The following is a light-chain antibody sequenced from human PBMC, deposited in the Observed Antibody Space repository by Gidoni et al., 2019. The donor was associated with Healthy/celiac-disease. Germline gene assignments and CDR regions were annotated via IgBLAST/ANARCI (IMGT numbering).Light chain of an antibody. J-gene: IGKJ4*01. Sequence: DNQMTKSPSSLSASVGDRVTITCQASQDISNYLNWYQQKPGKAPKLLIYDASNLETGVPSRFSGSGSGTDFTFTISSLQPEDIATYYCQQYDNLPLTFGGGTKVEIK. CDR1: QDISNY. CDR3: QQYDNLPLT. V-gene: IGKV1-33*01. CDR2: DAS.